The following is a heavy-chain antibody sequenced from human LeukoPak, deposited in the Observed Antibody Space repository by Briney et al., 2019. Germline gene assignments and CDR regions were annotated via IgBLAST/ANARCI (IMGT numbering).Heavy chain of an antibody. V-gene: IGHV1-18*01. D-gene: IGHD3-22*01. CDR2: ISAYNGNT. CDR1: GYTFTSYG. J-gene: IGHJ4*02. Sequence: GASVKVSCKASGYTFTSYGISWVRQAPGQGLEWMGWISAYNGNTNCAQKLQGRVTMTTDTSTSTAYMELRSLRSDDTAVYYCARGPDTSGYYPFDYWGQGTLVTVSS. CDR3: ARGPDTSGYYPFDY.